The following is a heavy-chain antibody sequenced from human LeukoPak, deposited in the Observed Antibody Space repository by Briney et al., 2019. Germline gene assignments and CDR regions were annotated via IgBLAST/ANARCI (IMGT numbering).Heavy chain of an antibody. D-gene: IGHD6-19*01. CDR1: GGSTSSHF. CDR3: TKATKWLAFDD. J-gene: IGHJ4*02. Sequence: SETLSLTCTVSGGSTSSHFWSWIRQPPGKGLEWIGNIYTGGTTNYNPSLKSGVTISIDTSKNQLSLHLASVTAADTAVYYCTKATKWLAFDDWGRGALVTVSS. CDR2: IYTGGTT. V-gene: IGHV4-59*11.